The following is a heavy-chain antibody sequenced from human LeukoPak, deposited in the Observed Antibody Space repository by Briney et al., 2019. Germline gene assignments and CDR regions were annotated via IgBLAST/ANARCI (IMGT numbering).Heavy chain of an antibody. CDR1: GFTFSSYA. V-gene: IGHV3-23*01. CDR3: AKDLHYYDSSGYYYFDAFDI. CDR2: ISGSGGST. J-gene: IGHJ3*02. D-gene: IGHD3-22*01. Sequence: PGGSLRLSCAASGFTFSSYAMSWVRQAPGKGLEWVSAISGSGGSTYYADSVKGRFTISRDNSKNTLYLQMNSLRAEDTAVYYCAKDLHYYDSSGYYYFDAFDIWGQGTMVTVSS.